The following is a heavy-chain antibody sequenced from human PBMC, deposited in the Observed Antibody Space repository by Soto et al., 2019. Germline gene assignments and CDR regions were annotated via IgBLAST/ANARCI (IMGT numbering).Heavy chain of an antibody. D-gene: IGHD2-2*01. CDR1: GYTFTSYD. V-gene: IGHV1-8*01. CDR2: MNPNSGNT. Sequence: ASVKVSCKASGYTFTSYDINWVRQATGQGLEWMGWMNPNSGNTGYAQKFQGRVTMTRNTSISTAYMELSSLRSEDTAVYYCARVGSTNIRYCSSTSCLNWFDPWGQGTLVTVSS. CDR3: ARVGSTNIRYCSSTSCLNWFDP. J-gene: IGHJ5*02.